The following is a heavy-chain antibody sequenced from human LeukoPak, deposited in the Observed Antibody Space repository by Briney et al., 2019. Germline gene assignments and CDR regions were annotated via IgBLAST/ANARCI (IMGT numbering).Heavy chain of an antibody. CDR3: AREGLGYGDYGFDP. CDR1: GGSISSYY. D-gene: IGHD4-17*01. CDR2: IYYSGST. J-gene: IGHJ5*02. V-gene: IGHV4-59*12. Sequence: PAETLSLTCTVSGGSISSYYWSWIRQPPGKGLEWIGYIYYSGSTNYNLSLKSRVTISVDTSKNQFSLKLSSVTAADTAVYYCAREGLGYGDYGFDPWGQGTLVTVSS.